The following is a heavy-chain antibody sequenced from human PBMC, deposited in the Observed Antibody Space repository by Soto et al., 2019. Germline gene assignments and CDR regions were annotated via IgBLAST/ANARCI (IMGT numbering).Heavy chain of an antibody. J-gene: IGHJ6*02. V-gene: IGHV3-30*18. Sequence: QVQLVESGGGVVQPGRSLRLSCAASGFTFSSYGMHWVRQAPGKGLEWVAVISYDGSNKYYADSVKGRFTLSRDNSKNTLYLQMNSLRAEDTAVYYCAKEFSAGYSFYGMDVWGQGTTVTVSS. CDR3: AKEFSAGYSFYGMDV. D-gene: IGHD6-13*01. CDR1: GFTFSSYG. CDR2: ISYDGSNK.